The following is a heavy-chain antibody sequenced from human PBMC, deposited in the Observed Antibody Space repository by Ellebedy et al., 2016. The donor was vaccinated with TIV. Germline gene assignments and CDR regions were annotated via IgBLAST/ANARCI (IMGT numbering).Heavy chain of an antibody. Sequence: GESLKISCAASGFTFSSYGMHWVRQAPGKGLEWVAVISYDGSNKYYADSVKGRFTISRDNSKNTLYLQMNSLRAEDTAVYYCAKEGSIGAFDIWGQGTMVTVSS. V-gene: IGHV3-30*18. D-gene: IGHD6-6*01. CDR3: AKEGSIGAFDI. J-gene: IGHJ3*02. CDR2: ISYDGSNK. CDR1: GFTFSSYG.